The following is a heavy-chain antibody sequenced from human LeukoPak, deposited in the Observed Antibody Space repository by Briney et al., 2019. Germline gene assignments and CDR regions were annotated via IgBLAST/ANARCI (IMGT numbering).Heavy chain of an antibody. CDR1: GYTLTELS. V-gene: IGHV1-24*01. CDR2: FDPEDGET. D-gene: IGHD3-22*01. J-gene: IGHJ4*02. Sequence: ASVKVSCKVSGYTLTELSMHWVRQAPGKGLEWMGGFDPEDGETIYAQKFQGRVTMAEDTSTDTAYMELSSLRSEDTAVYYRATFARSLTYYYDSSGYYPFDYWGQGTLVTVSS. CDR3: ATFARSLTYYYDSSGYYPFDY.